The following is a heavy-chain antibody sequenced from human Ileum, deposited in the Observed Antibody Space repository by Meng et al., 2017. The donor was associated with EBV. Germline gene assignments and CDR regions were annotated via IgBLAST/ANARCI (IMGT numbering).Heavy chain of an antibody. Sequence: QVQLRESGPGRVKPPETLSLTCTVSGGSISSYYWSWIRQPPGKGLEWIGYIYYSGSTNYNPSLKSRVTISVDTSKNQFSLNLSSVTAADTAVYYCARGGWSLDYWGQGTLVTVSS. D-gene: IGHD2-15*01. CDR1: GGSISSYY. CDR2: IYYSGST. CDR3: ARGGWSLDY. V-gene: IGHV4-59*08. J-gene: IGHJ4*02.